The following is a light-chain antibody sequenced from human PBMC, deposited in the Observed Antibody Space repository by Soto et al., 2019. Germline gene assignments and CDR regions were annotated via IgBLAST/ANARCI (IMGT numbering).Light chain of an antibody. CDR1: SSDVGGHHF. CDR3: CSYVGSYTYV. V-gene: IGLV2-11*01. J-gene: IGLJ1*01. CDR2: DVT. Sequence: QSALTQPRSVSGSPGQSVTISCTGTSSDVGGHHFVSWYQQHPGQAPQIMIYDVTKRPSGVPDRFSGSTSGNTASLTISGLPAEDEADYYCCSYVGSYTYVFGTGTKLTVL.